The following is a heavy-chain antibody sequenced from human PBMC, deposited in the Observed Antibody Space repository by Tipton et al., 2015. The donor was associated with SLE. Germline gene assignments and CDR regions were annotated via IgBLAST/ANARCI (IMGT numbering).Heavy chain of an antibody. CDR2: IYYSGST. CDR3: ASPNWGSALDY. CDR1: GGSISSSSYY. D-gene: IGHD7-27*01. Sequence: TLSLTCTVSGGSISSSSYYWGWIRQPPGKGLEGIGSIYYSGSTYYNPSPKSRVTISVDTSKNQFSLKPSSVTAADTAVYYCASPNWGSALDYWGQGTLVTVSS. J-gene: IGHJ4*02. V-gene: IGHV4-39*01.